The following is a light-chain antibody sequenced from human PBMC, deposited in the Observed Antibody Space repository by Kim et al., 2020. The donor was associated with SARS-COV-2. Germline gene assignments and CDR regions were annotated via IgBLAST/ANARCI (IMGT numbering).Light chain of an antibody. V-gene: IGKV3-15*01. CDR1: QSVSSN. Sequence: SPGERATLSCRASQSVSSNLAWYQQKPGQAPRLLIYGAYTRATGIPARFSGSGSGTEFTLTISSLQSEDFVVYYCQQYNNWPPITFGGGTKVDIK. CDR3: QQYNNWPPIT. CDR2: GAY. J-gene: IGKJ4*01.